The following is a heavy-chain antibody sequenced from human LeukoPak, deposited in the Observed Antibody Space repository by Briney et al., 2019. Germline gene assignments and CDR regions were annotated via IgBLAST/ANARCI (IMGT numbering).Heavy chain of an antibody. J-gene: IGHJ6*03. V-gene: IGHV3-53*01. CDR1: GFSFRRYA. CDR3: ARAQWRTYSYYYMDV. D-gene: IGHD6-19*01. CDR2: IYSGGST. Sequence: PGGSLRLSCAASGFSFRRYAMNWVRQAPGKGLEWISVIYSGGSTYYADSVKGRFTISRDDSKNTLYLQMNSLRAEDTAIYYCARAQWRTYSYYYMDVWGKGTTVTVSS.